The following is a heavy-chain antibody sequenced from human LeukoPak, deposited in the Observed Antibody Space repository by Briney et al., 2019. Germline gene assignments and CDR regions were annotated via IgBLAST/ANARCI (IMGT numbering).Heavy chain of an antibody. Sequence: GGSLRLSCAASGFTFSGSAIHWVRQASGKGLEWVGRIRSKANSYATSSAASVKGRFTFSRDDSKNTAYLQMNSLKTEDTAVYYCTRDYGVLFDYWGQGTLVTVSS. J-gene: IGHJ4*02. CDR3: TRDYGVLFDY. CDR2: IRSKANSYAT. V-gene: IGHV3-73*01. D-gene: IGHD4-17*01. CDR1: GFTFSGSA.